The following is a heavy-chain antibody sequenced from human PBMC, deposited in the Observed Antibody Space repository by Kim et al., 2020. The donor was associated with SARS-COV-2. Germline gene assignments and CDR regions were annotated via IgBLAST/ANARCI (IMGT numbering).Heavy chain of an antibody. Sequence: GGSLRLSCAASGFTFSAYTMTWVRQAPGKRLEWVSSISSSGAYIYYADSLRGRFTISRDNAENSLHLQLNSLRDEDTAVYYCAKDIVPDYPLSDPLSTPWGQGTLVIVSS. CDR2: ISSSGAYI. CDR1: GFTFSAYT. D-gene: IGHD4-17*01. J-gene: IGHJ5*02. CDR3: AKDIVPDYPLSDPLSTP. V-gene: IGHV3-21*01.